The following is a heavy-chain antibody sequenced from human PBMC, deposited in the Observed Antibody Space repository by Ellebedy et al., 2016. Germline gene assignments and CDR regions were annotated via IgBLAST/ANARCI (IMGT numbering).Heavy chain of an antibody. CDR1: GYTFTSYY. J-gene: IGHJ4*02. Sequence: ASVKVSXXASGYTFTSYYMHWVRQAPGQGLEWMGIINPSGGSTSYAQKFQGRVTMTRDTSTSTVYMELSSLRSEDTAVYYCARGGMLYCSSTYCVDYWGQGTLVTVSS. CDR2: INPSGGST. CDR3: ARGGMLYCSSTYCVDY. V-gene: IGHV1-46*01. D-gene: IGHD2-2*01.